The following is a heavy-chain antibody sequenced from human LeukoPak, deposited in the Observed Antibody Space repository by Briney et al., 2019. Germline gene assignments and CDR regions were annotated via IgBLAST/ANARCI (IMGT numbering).Heavy chain of an antibody. CDR3: ARDYYDSSGYYYPDPYNWFDP. Sequence: GGSLRLSCAASGFTFSSYEMNWVRQAPGKGLEWVSYISSSGSTIYYADSVKGRFTISRDNSKNTLYLQMNSLRAEDTAVYYCARDYYDSSGYYYPDPYNWFDPWGQGTLVTVSS. CDR2: ISSSGSTI. V-gene: IGHV3-48*03. CDR1: GFTFSSYE. D-gene: IGHD3-22*01. J-gene: IGHJ5*02.